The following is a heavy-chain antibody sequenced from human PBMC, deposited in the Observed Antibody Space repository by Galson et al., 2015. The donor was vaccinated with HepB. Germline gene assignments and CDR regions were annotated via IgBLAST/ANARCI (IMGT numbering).Heavy chain of an antibody. Sequence: SEPLSLTCTVSGGSISIYSWSWIRQPPGKGLEWIGYIYYSGSTNYNPSLKSRVTISVDTSKNQFSLKLSSVTAADTAVYYCARGGIYFDYWGQGTLVTVSS. J-gene: IGHJ4*02. D-gene: IGHD1-26*01. V-gene: IGHV4-59*01. CDR2: IYYSGST. CDR1: GGSISIYS. CDR3: ARGGIYFDY.